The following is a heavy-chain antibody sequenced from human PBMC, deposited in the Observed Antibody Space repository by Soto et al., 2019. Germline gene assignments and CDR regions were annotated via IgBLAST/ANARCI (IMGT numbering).Heavy chain of an antibody. V-gene: IGHV4-30-4*01. CDR2: IYYSGSS. D-gene: IGHD3-22*01. Sequence: TLSLTCTVSGGSISSGDYYWSWIRQPPGKGLEWIGYIYYSGSSYYNPSLKSRVTISVDTSKNQFSLKLSSVTAADTAVYYCARESLAYYDSSGYYQVLDYWGQGTLVTVSS. CDR3: ARESLAYYDSSGYYQVLDY. J-gene: IGHJ4*02. CDR1: GGSISSGDYY.